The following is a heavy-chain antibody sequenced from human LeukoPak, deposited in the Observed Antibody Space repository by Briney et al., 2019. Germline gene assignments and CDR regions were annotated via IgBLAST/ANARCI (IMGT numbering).Heavy chain of an antibody. V-gene: IGHV3-21*01. CDR1: GFTFSSYS. D-gene: IGHD5-12*01. Sequence: GGSLRLSCAASGFTFSSYSMNWVRQAPGKGLEWVSSISSSSSYIYYADSVKGRFTISRGNAKNSLYLQMNSLRAEDTAVYYCARVEDISPHCMDVWGKGTTVTISS. J-gene: IGHJ6*03. CDR2: ISSSSSYI. CDR3: ARVEDISPHCMDV.